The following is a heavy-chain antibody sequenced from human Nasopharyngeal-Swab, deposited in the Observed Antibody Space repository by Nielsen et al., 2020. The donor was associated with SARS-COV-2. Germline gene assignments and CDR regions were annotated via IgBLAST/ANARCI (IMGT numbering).Heavy chain of an antibody. J-gene: IGHJ6*02. V-gene: IGHV1-24*01. CDR3: ATDRRWNYYYGMEV. CDR2: FDPRDGQT. D-gene: IGHD2-15*01. CDR1: GYTLTELS. Sequence: ASVKVSCKVSGYTLTELSMHWGRQAPGKGLEWMGGFDPRDGQTVYAQKFQGRVTMTEDTSTDTAYMELSGLTSDDTAVYYCATDRRWNYYYGMEVWGQGTTVTVSS.